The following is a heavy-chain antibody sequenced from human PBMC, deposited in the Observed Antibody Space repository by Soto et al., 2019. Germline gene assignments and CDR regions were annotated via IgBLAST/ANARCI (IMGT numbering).Heavy chain of an antibody. CDR3: ARALGDYGDY. D-gene: IGHD4-17*01. V-gene: IGHV3-30-3*01. CDR2: ISYDGSNK. J-gene: IGHJ4*02. CDR1: GFTFSSYA. Sequence: GGSLRLSCAASGFTFSSYAMHWVRQAPGKGLEWVAVISYDGSNKYYADSVKGRFTISRDNSKNTLYLQMNSLRVEDTAVYYCARALGDYGDYWGQGTLVTVSS.